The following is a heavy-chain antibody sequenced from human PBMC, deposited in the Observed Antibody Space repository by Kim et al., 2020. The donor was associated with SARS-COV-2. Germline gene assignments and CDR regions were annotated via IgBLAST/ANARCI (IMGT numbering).Heavy chain of an antibody. CDR2: ISGSGGST. D-gene: IGHD6-19*01. V-gene: IGHV3-23*01. J-gene: IGHJ4*02. Sequence: GGSLRLSCAASGFTFSSYAMSWVRQAPGKGLEWVSTISGSGGSTYYADSVKGRFTISRDNSKNTLYLQMNSLRAEDTAVYYCAKDLSWRNGWYLGAYWGQGTLVTVSS. CDR3: AKDLSWRNGWYLGAY. CDR1: GFTFSSYA.